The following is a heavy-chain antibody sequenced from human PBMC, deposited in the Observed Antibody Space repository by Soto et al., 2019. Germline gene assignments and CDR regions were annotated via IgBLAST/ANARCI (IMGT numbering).Heavy chain of an antibody. CDR2: ISYDGSNK. J-gene: IGHJ6*02. CDR1: GFTFSNNA. CDR3: ARGTTTSAFSAMDV. Sequence: QVQLVESGGGVVQPGRSLRLSCAASGFTFSNNAMDWVRQAPGKGLEWVAVISYDGSNKYIAESVKGRFTISRDNAKNTLFLQMNSLRAEDTAIYYCARGTTTSAFSAMDVWGQGNTVTVSS. D-gene: IGHD1-1*01. V-gene: IGHV3-30-3*01.